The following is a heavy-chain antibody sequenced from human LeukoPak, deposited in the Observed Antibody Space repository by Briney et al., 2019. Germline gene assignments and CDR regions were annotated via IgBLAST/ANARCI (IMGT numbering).Heavy chain of an antibody. D-gene: IGHD5-24*01. CDR2: INSDGRST. J-gene: IGHJ4*02. V-gene: IGHV3-74*01. CDR1: GLTLSSYW. Sequence: PGGSLRLSCAASGLTLSSYWMQWVRQAPGKGLVWVSRINSDGRSTDYADSVKGRFTISRDNAKNTLYLHVSSLRAEDTAVYYCATQGRGYIYPLFDYWGQGTLGTVSP. CDR3: ATQGRGYIYPLFDY.